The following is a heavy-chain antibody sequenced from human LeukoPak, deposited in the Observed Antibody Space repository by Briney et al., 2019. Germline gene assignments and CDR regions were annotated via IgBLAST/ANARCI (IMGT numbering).Heavy chain of an antibody. CDR2: IKSDGSST. Sequence: PGGSLRLSCAASGFTFSSYWMHWVRAAPGKGLVWVSRIKSDGSSTSYADSVRGRFTISRDNAKNTLYLQMNSLRAEDTAVYYCARGRGGDFDYWGQGTLVTVSS. CDR3: ARGRGGDFDY. V-gene: IGHV3-74*01. CDR1: GFTFSSYW. J-gene: IGHJ4*02.